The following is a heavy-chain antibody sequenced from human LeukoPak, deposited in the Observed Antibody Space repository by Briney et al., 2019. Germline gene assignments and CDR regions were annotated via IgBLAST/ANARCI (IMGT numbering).Heavy chain of an antibody. CDR3: ARVSDYPKEKFDF. Sequence: PSETLSLTCTVSGDSISSFYWSWIRQPPGKGLEWIGYMSYSGTTKYNPSLKSRLTISMDTSKNQFSLKLSSVTAADTAVYYCARVSDYPKEKFDFWGQGTLVTVSS. D-gene: IGHD3/OR15-3a*01. J-gene: IGHJ4*02. CDR2: MSYSGTT. V-gene: IGHV4-59*01. CDR1: GDSISSFY.